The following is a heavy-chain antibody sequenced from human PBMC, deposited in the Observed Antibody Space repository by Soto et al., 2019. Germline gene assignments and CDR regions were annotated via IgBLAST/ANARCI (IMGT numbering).Heavy chain of an antibody. CDR3: AKDVILWTNYYYHGMDV. V-gene: IGHV3-30*18. Sequence: PGGSLRLSCAASGFTFSNYGMHWVRQAPGKGLEWVAVISYDGSNKYYADSVKGRFTVSRDNSKNTLYLQMNSLRTEDTAVYYCAKDVILWTNYYYHGMDVWGEGTTVTVSS. J-gene: IGHJ6*04. CDR2: ISYDGSNK. CDR1: GFTFSNYG. D-gene: IGHD2-8*01.